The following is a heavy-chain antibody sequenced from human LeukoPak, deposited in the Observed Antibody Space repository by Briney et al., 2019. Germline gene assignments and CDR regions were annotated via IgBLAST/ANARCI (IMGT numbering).Heavy chain of an antibody. CDR2: ISGSSNDI. D-gene: IGHD2-15*01. CDR1: GFPFSIYT. J-gene: IGHJ4*02. CDR3: ATDYYCSGGSCYPPD. V-gene: IGHV3-21*01. Sequence: GGPLRLPCAASGFPFSIYTILWLRRAPGRGRVWVSSISGSSNDISYADSGKGRFTISRDNAKNSLYLQMNSLRAEDTAVYYCATDYYCSGGSCYPPDWGQGTLVTVSS.